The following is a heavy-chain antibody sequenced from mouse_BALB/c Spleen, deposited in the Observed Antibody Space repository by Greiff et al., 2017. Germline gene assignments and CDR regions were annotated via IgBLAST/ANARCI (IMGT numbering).Heavy chain of an antibody. Sequence: EVKLQESGGGLVKPGGSLKLSCAASGFTFSSYAMSWVRQTPEKRLEWVASISSGGSTYYPDSVKGRFTISRDNARNILYLQMSSLRSEDTAMYYCARGGGKGWYFDVWGAGTTVTVSS. CDR2: ISSGGST. CDR3: ARGGGKGWYFDV. D-gene: IGHD1-3*01. J-gene: IGHJ1*01. CDR1: GFTFSSYA. V-gene: IGHV5-6-5*01.